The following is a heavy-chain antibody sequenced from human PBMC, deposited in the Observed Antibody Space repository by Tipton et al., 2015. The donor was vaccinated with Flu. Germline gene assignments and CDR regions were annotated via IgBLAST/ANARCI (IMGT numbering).Heavy chain of an antibody. CDR2: INHSGST. D-gene: IGHD3-10*01. Sequence: GLVKPSETLSLTCAVYGGSFSGYYWSWIRQPPGKGLEWIGEINHSGSTNYNPSLKSRVTISVDTSKNQFSLKLSSVTAADTAVYYCARRAKGTMVRGVIVNWFDPWGQGTLVTVSS. CDR1: GGSFSGYY. J-gene: IGHJ5*02. CDR3: ARRAKGTMVRGVIVNWFDP. V-gene: IGHV4-34*01.